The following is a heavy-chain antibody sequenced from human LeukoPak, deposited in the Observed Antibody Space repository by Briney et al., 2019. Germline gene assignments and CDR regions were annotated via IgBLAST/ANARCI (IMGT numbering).Heavy chain of an antibody. Sequence: PGGSLRLSCVASGIDFSSYNMNWVRQAPGKGLEWVSHISTTGIKFYLDSVKGRFTISRDNAKNSLYLQMNSLRVEDTAVYYCARDLPSKATVGFDYWGQGAMVTVSS. CDR2: ISTTGIK. CDR3: ARDLPSKATVGFDY. D-gene: IGHD2-2*01. J-gene: IGHJ4*02. V-gene: IGHV3-48*03. CDR1: GIDFSSYN.